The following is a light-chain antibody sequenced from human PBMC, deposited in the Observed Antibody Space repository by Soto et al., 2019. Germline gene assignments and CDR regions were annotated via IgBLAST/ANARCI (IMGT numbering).Light chain of an antibody. CDR3: QKANNFPWT. CDR1: QNIVNY. J-gene: IGKJ1*01. V-gene: IGKV1-39*01. Sequence: DIQMTQSPSSLSASVGDRVTITCQASQNIVNYLNWYQRKPGKAPKLLIYGASSLQSGVPSRFSGSGSGTHYTLTISSLQPEDSATYYCQKANNFPWTFGQGTKVDIK. CDR2: GAS.